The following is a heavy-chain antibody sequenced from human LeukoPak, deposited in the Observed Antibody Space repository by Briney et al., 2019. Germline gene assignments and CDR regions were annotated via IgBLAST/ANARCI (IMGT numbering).Heavy chain of an antibody. D-gene: IGHD2-8*02. CDR1: GGSISSYY. CDR3: ARRLLLAADAFDI. CDR2: IYYSGST. J-gene: IGHJ3*02. V-gene: IGHV4-59*08. Sequence: PSETLSLTCTVSGGSISSYYWSWIRQPPGKGLEWIGYIYYSGSTNYNPSLKSRVTISVDTSKNQFSLKLSSVTAADTAVYYCARRLLLAADAFDIWGQGTMVTVSS.